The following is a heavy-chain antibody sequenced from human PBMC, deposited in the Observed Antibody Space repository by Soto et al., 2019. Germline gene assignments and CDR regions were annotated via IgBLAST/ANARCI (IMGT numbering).Heavy chain of an antibody. J-gene: IGHJ4*02. CDR2: IRGDGGQT. D-gene: IGHD3-9*01. CDR3: ARDVGLDSDDFFAY. CDR1: GFTFSSYG. Sequence: GGSLRLSCTASGFTFSSYGMGWVRQAPGKGLQWVPTIRGDGGQTHYTDSVKGRFSISRDNSKNTVYLQMDSLRAEDTAMYFCARDVGLDSDDFFAYWGQGTQVTVSS. V-gene: IGHV3-23*01.